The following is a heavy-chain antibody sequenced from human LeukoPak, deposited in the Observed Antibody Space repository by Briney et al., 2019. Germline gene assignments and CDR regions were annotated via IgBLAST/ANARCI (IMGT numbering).Heavy chain of an antibody. CDR1: GGSISSNSYY. CDR3: ARDLHYTGSYYDAFDI. J-gene: IGHJ3*02. CDR2: IYSGGST. D-gene: IGHD1-26*01. Sequence: PSETLSLTCTVSGGSISSNSYYWGWIRQSPGKGLEWIGSIYSGGSTYYNPSLKSRVTISVETSRKRFSLELSSVTAADTAVYYCARDLHYTGSYYDAFDIWGQGTLVTVSS. V-gene: IGHV4-39*07.